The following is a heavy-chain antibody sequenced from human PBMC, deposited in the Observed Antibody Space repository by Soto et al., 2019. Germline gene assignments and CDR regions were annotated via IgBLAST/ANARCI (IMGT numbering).Heavy chain of an antibody. V-gene: IGHV3-66*01. CDR2: IYSGGST. CDR1: GFTVSSNY. Sequence: GGSLRLSCAASGFTVSSNYMSWVRQAPGKGLEWVSVIYSGGSTYYADSVKGRFTISRDNSKNTLYFQMNSLRAEDTVVYYCAREAPDYGDYSVYFDYWGQGTLVTVS. D-gene: IGHD4-17*01. CDR3: AREAPDYGDYSVYFDY. J-gene: IGHJ4*02.